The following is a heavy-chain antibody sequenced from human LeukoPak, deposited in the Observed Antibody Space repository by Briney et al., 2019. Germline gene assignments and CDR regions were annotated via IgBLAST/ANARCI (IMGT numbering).Heavy chain of an antibody. V-gene: IGHV1-3*01. CDR1: GYTFTSYA. CDR3: ARVGPTGYYDSSGLETGYGMDV. CDR2: NNAGNGNT. J-gene: IGHJ6*02. Sequence: ASVKVSCKASGYTFTSYAMHWVRQAPGQRLEWMGWNNAGNGNTKYSQKFQGRVTITRDTSASTAYMELSSLRSEDTAVYYCARVGPTGYYDSSGLETGYGMDVWGQGTTVTVSS. D-gene: IGHD3-22*01.